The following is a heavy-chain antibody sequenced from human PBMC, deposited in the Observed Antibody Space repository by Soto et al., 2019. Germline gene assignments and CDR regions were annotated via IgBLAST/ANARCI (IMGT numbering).Heavy chain of an antibody. CDR2: LSSYNGNT. V-gene: IGHV1-18*04. CDR3: ARDYDFWSGYYRGPRWFDP. D-gene: IGHD3-3*01. CDR1: GYTFTSYG. Sequence: ASVKVSCKASGYTFTSYGISWVRQAPVQGLECMGWLSSYNGNTNSAQKLEGRVTMTTDTSTSTAYMELRSLRSDDTAVYYCARDYDFWSGYYRGPRWFDPWGQGTLVTVSS. J-gene: IGHJ5*02.